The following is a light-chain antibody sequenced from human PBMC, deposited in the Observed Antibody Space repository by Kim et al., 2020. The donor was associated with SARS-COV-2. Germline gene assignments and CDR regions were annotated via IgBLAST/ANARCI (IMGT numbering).Light chain of an antibody. CDR3: QQSYSTPWT. CDR1: QSISTY. V-gene: IGKV1-39*01. CDR2: AAS. Sequence: ASVGDRVTITCRASQSISTYLNWYQQKPGKAPKLLIYAASSLQSGVPSRFSGSGSGTDFTLTISSLQPEDFATYHCQQSYSTPWTFGQGTKVDIK. J-gene: IGKJ1*01.